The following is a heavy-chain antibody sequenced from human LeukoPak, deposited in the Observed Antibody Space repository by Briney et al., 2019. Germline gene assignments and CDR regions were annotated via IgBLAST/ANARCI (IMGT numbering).Heavy chain of an antibody. Sequence: GRSMGLSCTASGFTFGDYAINWVRQAPGKGLEWVGFIKSKLYGGTTEYAASVKGRFTISSDDSESIAYLQMNSLKTEDTAVYYCARDPGSPTSWYYFDYWGQGTLVTVSS. J-gene: IGHJ4*02. CDR1: GFTFGDYA. CDR2: IKSKLYGGTT. D-gene: IGHD2-2*01. CDR3: ARDPGSPTSWYYFDY. V-gene: IGHV3-49*04.